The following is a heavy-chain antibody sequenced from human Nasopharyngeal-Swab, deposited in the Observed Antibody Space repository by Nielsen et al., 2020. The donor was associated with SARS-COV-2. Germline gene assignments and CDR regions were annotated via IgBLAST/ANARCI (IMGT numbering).Heavy chain of an antibody. D-gene: IGHD2-21*01. CDR2: ISSNGGST. Sequence: GESLQISCSASGFTFSSYAMHWGRQAPGKGLEYVSAISSNGGSTYYADSVKGRFTISRDNSKNTLYLQMSSLRAEDTAVYYCVKEQVRGDCFDYWGQGTLVTVSS. CDR3: VKEQVRGDCFDY. CDR1: GFTFSSYA. V-gene: IGHV3-64D*06. J-gene: IGHJ4*02.